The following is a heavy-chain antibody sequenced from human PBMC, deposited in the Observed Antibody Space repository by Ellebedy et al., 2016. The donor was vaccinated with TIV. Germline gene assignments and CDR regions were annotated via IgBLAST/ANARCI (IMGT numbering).Heavy chain of an antibody. V-gene: IGHV5-51*01. D-gene: IGHD3-22*01. CDR3: ASSTYYYDSSGYYSDAFDI. CDR2: IYPGDSDT. Sequence: GESLKISXQGSGYSFTSYWIGWVRQMPGKGLEWMGIIYPGDSDTRYSPSFQGQVTISADKSISTAYLQWSSLKTSDTAMYYCASSTYYYDSSGYYSDAFDIWGQGTMVTVSS. CDR1: GYSFTSYW. J-gene: IGHJ3*02.